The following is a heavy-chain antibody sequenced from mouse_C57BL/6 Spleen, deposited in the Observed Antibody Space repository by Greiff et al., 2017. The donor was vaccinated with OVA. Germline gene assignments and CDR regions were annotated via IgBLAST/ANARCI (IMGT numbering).Heavy chain of an antibody. CDR1: GFSFNTYA. CDR2: IRSKSNNYAT. Sequence: EVHVVESGGGLVQPKGSLKLSCAASGFSFNTYAMNWVRQAPGQGLEWVGRIRSKSNNYATYYADSVKDRFTISRDDSESMLYLKMNNLETEDTAMYYCVRRFFDVWGTGTTVTVSS. J-gene: IGHJ1*03. CDR3: VRRFFDV. V-gene: IGHV10-1*01.